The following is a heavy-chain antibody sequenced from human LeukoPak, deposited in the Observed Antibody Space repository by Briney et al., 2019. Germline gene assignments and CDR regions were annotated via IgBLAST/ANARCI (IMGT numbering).Heavy chain of an antibody. J-gene: IGHJ4*02. V-gene: IGHV3-74*01. CDR2: INSDGGST. Sequence: PGGSLRLSCAASGFTFSSHAMSWVRQAPGKGLEWVSRINSDGGSTSYADSVKGRFTISRDNAKNSLYLQMNSLRAEDTAVYYCASCYDYGASDYWGQGTLVTVSS. CDR1: GFTFSSHA. CDR3: ASCYDYGASDY. D-gene: IGHD4-17*01.